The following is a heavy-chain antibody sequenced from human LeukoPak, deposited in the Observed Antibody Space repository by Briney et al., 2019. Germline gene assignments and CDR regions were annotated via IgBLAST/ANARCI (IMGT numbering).Heavy chain of an antibody. CDR3: ARGYNDFWSGYIDY. V-gene: IGHV3-74*01. Sequence: PGGSLRLSCAASGFTFSNFWMHWVRQAPGKGLVWVSRINSDGSTTTYADSVKGRFTISRDSAKNTLYLQMNSLRVEGTAVYYCARGYNDFWSGYIDYWGQGTLVTVSS. CDR2: INSDGSTT. D-gene: IGHD3-3*01. J-gene: IGHJ4*02. CDR1: GFTFSNFW.